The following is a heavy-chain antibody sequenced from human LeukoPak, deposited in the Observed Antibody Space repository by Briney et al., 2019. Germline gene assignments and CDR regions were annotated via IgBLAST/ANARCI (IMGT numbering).Heavy chain of an antibody. Sequence: GESLKISCKGSGYTFTNYWIGWVRQMPGKGLEWMGIIYPGDSDTRYSPSFQGQVTISADKSISTAYLQWSSLKASDSAMYYCARRLPFGSGSLDAFDIWGQGTMVTVSS. CDR1: GYTFTNYW. CDR3: ARRLPFGSGSLDAFDI. D-gene: IGHD3-10*01. V-gene: IGHV5-51*01. J-gene: IGHJ3*02. CDR2: IYPGDSDT.